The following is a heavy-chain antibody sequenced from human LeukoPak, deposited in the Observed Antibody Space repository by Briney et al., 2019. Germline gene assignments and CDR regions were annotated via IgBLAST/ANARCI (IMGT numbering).Heavy chain of an antibody. CDR1: GYSFTTYW. Sequence: GESLKISCKGSGYSFTTYWIGWVRQMPGKGLEWMGIIYPGDPDTRYSPSFQGQVTISADKSISTAYLQWSSLKASDTAMYYCARTSMVRGVTNWFDPWGQGTLVTVSS. CDR3: ARTSMVRGVTNWFDP. D-gene: IGHD3-10*01. CDR2: IYPGDPDT. V-gene: IGHV5-51*01. J-gene: IGHJ5*02.